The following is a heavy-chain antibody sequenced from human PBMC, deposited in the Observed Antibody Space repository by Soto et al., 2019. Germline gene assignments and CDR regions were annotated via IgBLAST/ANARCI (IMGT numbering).Heavy chain of an antibody. J-gene: IGHJ4*02. CDR3: VHHGVDPSYHDF. CDR1: GGSLSSSSW. D-gene: IGHD2-2*01. V-gene: IGHV4-4*02. CDR2: IYYSGST. Sequence: QVQLQESGPGLVNPSGTLSLTFAVSGGSLSSSSWWSWVRQPPGKALEWLGEIYYSGSTKYTPSLNSRVTISPDQSKNDFSLRLRSVTAADTAVYSCVHHGVDPSYHDFWGQGMFVTVSA.